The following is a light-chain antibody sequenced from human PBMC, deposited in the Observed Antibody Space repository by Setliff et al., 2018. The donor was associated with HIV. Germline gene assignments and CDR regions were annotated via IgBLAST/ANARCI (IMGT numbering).Light chain of an antibody. CDR2: EVS. CDR1: SSDVGGFNY. J-gene: IGLJ1*01. CDR3: TSYSSRSTPYV. V-gene: IGLV2-14*01. Sequence: QSALAQPASVSGSPGQSITISCTCTSSDVGGFNYVSWYQHHPGKAPKLMIYEVSNRPSGVSNRFSGSKSGNTASLTISGLQAEDEADYYCTSYSSRSTPYVFGTGTKVTVL.